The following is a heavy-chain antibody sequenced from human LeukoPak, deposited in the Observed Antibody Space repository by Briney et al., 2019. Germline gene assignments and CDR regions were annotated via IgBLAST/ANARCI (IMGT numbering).Heavy chain of an antibody. Sequence: PSQTLSLTCTVSGGSISSGGYYWSWIRQHPGKGLEWIGYIYYSGSTNYNPSLKSRVTISVDTSKNQFSLKLSSVTAADTAVYYCATIRGNNYYDSSGQYWGVIDYWGQGTLVTVSS. J-gene: IGHJ4*02. CDR1: GGSISSGGYY. CDR2: IYYSGST. D-gene: IGHD3-22*01. CDR3: ATIRGNNYYDSSGQYWGVIDY. V-gene: IGHV4-31*03.